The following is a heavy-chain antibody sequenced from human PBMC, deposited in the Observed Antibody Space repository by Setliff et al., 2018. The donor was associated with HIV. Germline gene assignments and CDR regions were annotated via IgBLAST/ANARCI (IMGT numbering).Heavy chain of an antibody. J-gene: IGHJ6*03. V-gene: IGHV1-3*01. CDR2: INAGNGNT. CDR3: ARDPEAQIVVVPAYMDV. D-gene: IGHD2-2*01. CDR1: GYTFTSYA. Sequence: GASVKVSCKASGYTFTSYAMHWVRQAPGQRLEWMGWINAGNGNTKYSQKFQGRVTITRDTSASTAHMELSSLRSEDTAVYYCARDPEAQIVVVPAYMDVWGKGTTVTVSS.